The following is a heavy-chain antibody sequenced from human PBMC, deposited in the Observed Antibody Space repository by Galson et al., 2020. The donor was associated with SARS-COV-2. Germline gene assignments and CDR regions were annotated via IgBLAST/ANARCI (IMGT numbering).Heavy chain of an antibody. CDR3: ARQVESGIVSDVSFDS. Sequence: GESLKISCKGSGYSFSNYWIGWVRQIPGKGLEWMGIIYPGDSDTRYSPSFQGQVTISADKSIGTAYLQWSSLKASDSAMYYCARQVESGIVSDVSFDSWGQGSVVTVSS. CDR1: GYSFSNYW. D-gene: IGHD1-26*01. V-gene: IGHV5-51*01. CDR2: IYPGDSDT. J-gene: IGHJ4*02.